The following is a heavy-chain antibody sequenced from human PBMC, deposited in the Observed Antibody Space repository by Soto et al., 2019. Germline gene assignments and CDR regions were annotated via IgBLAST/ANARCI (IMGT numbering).Heavy chain of an antibody. CDR1: GFTFSSYA. J-gene: IGHJ4*02. V-gene: IGHV3-23*01. D-gene: IGHD3-22*01. CDR2: ISGSGGST. CDR3: AKGVIYDSDGCCN. Sequence: GGSLRLSCAVSGFTFSSYAMSWVRQAPGKGLEWVSAISGSGGSTYYADSVKGRFTISRDNSKNTLYLQMNSLRAEDTAVYYCAKGVIYDSDGCCNWGQGTLVTVSS.